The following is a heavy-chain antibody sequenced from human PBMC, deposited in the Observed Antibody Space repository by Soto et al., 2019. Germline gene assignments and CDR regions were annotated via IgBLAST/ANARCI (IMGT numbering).Heavy chain of an antibody. V-gene: IGHV4-34*01. Sequence: QVQLQQWGAGLLKPSETLSLTCAVYGGSFSGYYWSWIRQPPGKGLEWIGEINHSGSTNYKPSLKSXXTXSXVTSKNQFSLKLSSVTAADTAVYYCALLWFGEFFDYWGQGTLVTVSS. CDR2: INHSGST. CDR3: ALLWFGEFFDY. J-gene: IGHJ4*02. D-gene: IGHD3-10*01. CDR1: GGSFSGYY.